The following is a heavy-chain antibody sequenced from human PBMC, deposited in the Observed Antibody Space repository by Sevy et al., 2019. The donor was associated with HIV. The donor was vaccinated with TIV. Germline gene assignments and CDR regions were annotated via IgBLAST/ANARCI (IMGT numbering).Heavy chain of an antibody. Sequence: GVSLRLSCAASGFTFSSYEMNWVRQAPGKGLEWVSYISNSGTTISYSDSVKGRITISRDNARNPLYLQMNSLRAEDTAVYYCARDLPPSATTVAHFDCWGQGTLVTVSS. CDR3: ARDLPPSATTVAHFDC. D-gene: IGHD4-17*01. CDR2: ISNSGTTI. CDR1: GFTFSSYE. J-gene: IGHJ4*02. V-gene: IGHV3-48*03.